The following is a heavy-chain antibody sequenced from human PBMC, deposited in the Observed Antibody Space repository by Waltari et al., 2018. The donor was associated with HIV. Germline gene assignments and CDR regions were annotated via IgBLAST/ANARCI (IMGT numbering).Heavy chain of an antibody. CDR1: GGSIRNYY. Sequence: QVQLQESGPGLVKPSETLSLTCTVSGGSIRNYYWSWIRQSPGKGLEWIGYTYYSGSTNYNPSLKSRVTISVDTSKNQFSLKLSSVTAADTAVYYCARGITGTIWWFDPWGQGTLVTVSS. CDR3: ARGITGTIWWFDP. V-gene: IGHV4-59*01. D-gene: IGHD1-7*01. CDR2: TYYSGST. J-gene: IGHJ5*02.